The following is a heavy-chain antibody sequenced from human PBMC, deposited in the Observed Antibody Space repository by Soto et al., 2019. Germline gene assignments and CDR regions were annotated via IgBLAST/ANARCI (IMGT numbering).Heavy chain of an antibody. J-gene: IGHJ4*02. CDR3: ARGTIADQMIEY. D-gene: IGHD6-13*01. CDR1: GGSISSGGYY. V-gene: IGHV4-31*03. CDR2: IYYSGST. Sequence: SETLSLTCTVSGGSISSGGYYWSWIRQHPGKGLEWIGYIYYSGSTYYNPSLKSRVTISVDTSKNQFSLKLSSVTAADTAVYYCARGTIADQMIEYWGQGTLVTVSS.